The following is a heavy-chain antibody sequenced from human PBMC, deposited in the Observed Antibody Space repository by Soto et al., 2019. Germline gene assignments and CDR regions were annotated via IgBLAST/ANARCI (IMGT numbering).Heavy chain of an antibody. D-gene: IGHD3-16*01. CDR3: ARGRKKYGFVWRSTTHSGDTYVDY. Sequence: SETLPVTWAVSGTSFSGYYWIWIRQSPKKGLEWIGEINHARTSYYNPSLKSRVTISVDTSKSQFSLKLPSVTAADADVYYCARGRKKYGFVWRSTTHSGDTYVDYSV. CDR1: GTSFSGYY. J-gene: IGHJ4*01. CDR2: INHARTS. V-gene: IGHV4-34*01.